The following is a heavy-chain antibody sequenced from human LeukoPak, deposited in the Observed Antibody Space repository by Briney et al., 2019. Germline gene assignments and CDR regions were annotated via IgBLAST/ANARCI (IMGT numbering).Heavy chain of an antibody. V-gene: IGHV4-34*01. CDR2: INHSGST. CDR1: GGSISSYY. CDR3: ARRIFSSSWYKRGGYFDY. D-gene: IGHD6-13*01. J-gene: IGHJ4*02. Sequence: SETLSLTCTVSGGSISSYYWSWIRQPPGKGLEWIGEINHSGSTNYNPSLKSRVTISVDTSKNQFSLKLSSVTAADTAVYYCARRIFSSSWYKRGGYFDYWGQGTLVTVSS.